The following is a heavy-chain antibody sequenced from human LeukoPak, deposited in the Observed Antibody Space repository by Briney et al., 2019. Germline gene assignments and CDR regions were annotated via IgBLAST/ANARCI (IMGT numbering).Heavy chain of an antibody. V-gene: IGHV1-69*13. CDR1: GGTFSSYA. Sequence: SVKVSCKASGGTFSSYAISWVRQAPGQGLEWMGGITPIFGTANYAQKFQGRVTITADESTSTAYMELSSLRSEDTAVYYCETYYYDSSGYLGVDYWGQGTLVTVSS. CDR2: ITPIFGTA. J-gene: IGHJ4*02. CDR3: ETYYYDSSGYLGVDY. D-gene: IGHD3-22*01.